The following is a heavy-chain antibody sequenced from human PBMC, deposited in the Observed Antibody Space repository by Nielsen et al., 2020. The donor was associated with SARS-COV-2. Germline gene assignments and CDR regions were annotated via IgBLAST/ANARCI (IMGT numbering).Heavy chain of an antibody. V-gene: IGHV3-74*01. D-gene: IGHD3-16*01. CDR3: ARDGEIMITFGGLMDV. CDR2: INSDGSST. J-gene: IGHJ6*03. CDR1: GFTFSSYW. Sequence: GGSLRLSCAASGFTFSSYWMHWVRQAPGKGLVWVSRINSDGSSTSYADSVKGRFTISRENAKNSLYLQMNSLRAEDTAVYYCARDGEIMITFGGLMDVWGKVTTVTVSS.